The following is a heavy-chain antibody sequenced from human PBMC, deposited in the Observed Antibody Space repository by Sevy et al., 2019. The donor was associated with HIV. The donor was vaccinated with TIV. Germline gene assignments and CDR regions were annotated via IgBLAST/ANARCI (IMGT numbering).Heavy chain of an antibody. CDR2: ISSSGSET. D-gene: IGHD6-19*01. CDR3: VKGGWGDY. V-gene: IGHV3-23*01. J-gene: IGHJ4*02. CDR1: GFIFTKYD. Sequence: GGCLRLSCAASGFIFTKYDMNWVRQIPGEGPEWVAGISSSGSETYYTDSVKGRFTISRDNSVNTLYLQMNSLRDEDTAVSLCVKGGWGDYWGQGTVVTVSS.